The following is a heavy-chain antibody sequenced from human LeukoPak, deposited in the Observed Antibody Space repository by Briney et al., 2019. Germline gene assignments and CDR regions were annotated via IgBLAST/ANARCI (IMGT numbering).Heavy chain of an antibody. J-gene: IGHJ5*02. CDR2: FDPEDGET. Sequence: ASVKVSCKVSGYTLTELSMHWVRQALGKGLEWMGGFDPEDGETIYAQKFQGRVTMTEDTSTDTAYMELSSLRSEDTAVYYCATFYDFWSGSQEDWFDPWGQGTLVTVSS. D-gene: IGHD3-3*01. CDR3: ATFYDFWSGSQEDWFDP. V-gene: IGHV1-24*01. CDR1: GYTLTELS.